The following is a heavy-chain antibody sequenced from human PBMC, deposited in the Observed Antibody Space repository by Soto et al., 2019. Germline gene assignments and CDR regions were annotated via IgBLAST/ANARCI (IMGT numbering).Heavy chain of an antibody. CDR2: ISYDGSNK. CDR1: GFTFSSYA. CDR3: ARGTWKPASPRPGSRAAAGTDYYDYGMDV. J-gene: IGHJ6*02. V-gene: IGHV3-30-3*01. D-gene: IGHD6-13*01. Sequence: QVQLVESGGGVVQPGRSLRLSCAASGFTFSSYAMHWVRQAPGKGLEWVAVISYDGSNKYYADSVKGRFTISRDNSENTLYLQMNSLRDEDTAVYYCARGTWKPASPRPGSRAAAGTDYYDYGMDVWGQGTTVTVS.